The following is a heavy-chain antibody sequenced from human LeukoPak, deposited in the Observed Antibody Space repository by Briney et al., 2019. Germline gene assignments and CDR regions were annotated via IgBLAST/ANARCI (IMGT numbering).Heavy chain of an antibody. CDR1: GGSISSSSYY. CDR3: ARGGDRGYCTNGVCFDY. V-gene: IGHV4-39*01. D-gene: IGHD2-8*01. CDR2: IYYSGST. J-gene: IGHJ4*02. Sequence: SETLSLTCTVSGGSISSSSYYWGWIRQPPGKGLEWIGSIYYSGSTYYNPSLKSRVTISVDTSKNQFSLKLSSVTAADTAVYYCARGGDRGYCTNGVCFDYWGQGTLVTVSS.